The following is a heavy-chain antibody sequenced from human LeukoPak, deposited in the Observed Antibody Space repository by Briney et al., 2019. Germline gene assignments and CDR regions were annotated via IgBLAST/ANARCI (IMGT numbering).Heavy chain of an antibody. CDR1: GYTFTGYY. Sequence: ASVKVSCKASGYTFTGYYMHWVRQAPGQGLEWMGWINPNSGGTNYAQKFQGRVTMTRDTSISTAYMELSRLRSDDTAVYYCARTGWVYYYYYMDVWGKGTTVTVSS. D-gene: IGHD7-27*01. CDR2: INPNSGGT. J-gene: IGHJ6*03. CDR3: ARTGWVYYYYYMDV. V-gene: IGHV1-2*02.